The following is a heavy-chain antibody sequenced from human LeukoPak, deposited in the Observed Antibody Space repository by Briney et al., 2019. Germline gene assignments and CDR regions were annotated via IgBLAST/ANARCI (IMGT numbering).Heavy chain of an antibody. J-gene: IGHJ3*02. CDR1: GFTFSSYW. Sequence: GGSLRLSCAASGFTFSSYWMHWVRQAPGKGLVWLSRVNSDGNITTYAVSVRGRFTISRDNAKNTLYLQMNSLRAEDTAVYYCARRGLVPAFDIWGQGTMVSVTS. V-gene: IGHV3-74*01. CDR3: ARRGLVPAFDI. D-gene: IGHD3-10*02. CDR2: VNSDGNIT.